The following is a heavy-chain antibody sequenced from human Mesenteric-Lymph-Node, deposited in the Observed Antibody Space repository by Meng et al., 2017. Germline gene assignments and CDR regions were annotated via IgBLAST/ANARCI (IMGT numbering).Heavy chain of an antibody. CDR3: ARTLEGYFQH. D-gene: IGHD3-3*01. J-gene: IGHJ1*01. V-gene: IGHV1-2*06. CDR2: INPNSGGT. CDR1: GFTRHY. Sequence: QVQLVQSGAEVKEPGASVKVSCKASGFTRHYMHWVRQAPGQGLEWMGRINPNSGGTNYAQKFQGRVTMTRDTSISTAYMELSRLRSDDTAVYYCARTLEGYFQHWGQGTLVTVSS.